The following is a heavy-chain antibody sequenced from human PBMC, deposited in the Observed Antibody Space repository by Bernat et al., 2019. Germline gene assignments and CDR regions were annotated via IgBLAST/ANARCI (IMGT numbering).Heavy chain of an antibody. CDR3: ARGAPAAIPYYYYGMDV. CDR1: GGSISSGGYS. J-gene: IGHJ6*02. V-gene: IGHV4-30-2*01. Sequence: QLQLQESGSGLVKPSQTLSLTCAVSGGSISSGGYSWSWIRQPLGKGLEWIGYIYHSGSTYYNPSLKSRVTISVDRSKNQFSLNLSSVTAADTAVYYCARGAPAAIPYYYYGMDVWGQGTTVTVSS. CDR2: IYHSGST. D-gene: IGHD2-2*02.